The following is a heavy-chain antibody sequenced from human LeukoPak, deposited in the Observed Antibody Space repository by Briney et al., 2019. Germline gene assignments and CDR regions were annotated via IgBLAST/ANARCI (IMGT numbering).Heavy chain of an antibody. V-gene: IGHV4-4*07. CDR2: IYTSGTT. CDR3: ARRIAAAGLFDY. D-gene: IGHD6-13*01. CDR1: GGSISSYY. Sequence: SETLSLTCTVSGGSISSYYWNWIRQPAGKGLEWIGRIYTSGTTNYNPSLKSRATMSVDTSKNQFSLRLSSVTAADTAVYYCARRIAAAGLFDYWGQGTLVTVSS. J-gene: IGHJ4*02.